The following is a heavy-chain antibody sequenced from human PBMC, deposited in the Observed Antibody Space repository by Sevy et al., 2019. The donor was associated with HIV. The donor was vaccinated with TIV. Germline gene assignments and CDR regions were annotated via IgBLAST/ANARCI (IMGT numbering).Heavy chain of an antibody. CDR1: GYTFTGYY. CDR2: INPNSGGT. Sequence: ASVKVSCKASGYTFTGYYMHWVRQAPGQGLEWMGRINPNSGGTNYAQKFQGRVTMTRDTSISTAYMELSRLRSDDTAGYYCARDPETYYDYIWGSYRHKYYFDYWGQGTLVTVSS. CDR3: ARDPETYYDYIWGSYRHKYYFDY. D-gene: IGHD3-16*02. J-gene: IGHJ4*02. V-gene: IGHV1-2*06.